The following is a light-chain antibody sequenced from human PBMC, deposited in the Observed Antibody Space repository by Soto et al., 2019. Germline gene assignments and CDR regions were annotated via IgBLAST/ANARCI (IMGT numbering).Light chain of an antibody. J-gene: IGLJ3*02. CDR3: SSYTSSGTWV. Sequence: QSALTQPASVSGSPGQSITISCTGTSSDVGAYKYVYWYQQHPGKAPKLMIYEVTNRPSRVSDRFSGSKSGNTASLTISGLQTEDEADYYCSSYTSSGTWVFGGGTKVTVL. CDR1: SSDVGAYKY. CDR2: EVT. V-gene: IGLV2-14*01.